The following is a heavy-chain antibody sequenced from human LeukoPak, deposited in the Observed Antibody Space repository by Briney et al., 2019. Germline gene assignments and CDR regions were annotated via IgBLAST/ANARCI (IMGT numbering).Heavy chain of an antibody. J-gene: IGHJ4*02. CDR1: GLTLSSYA. Sequence: GGSLRLSCVASGLTLSSYATHWVRQPPGKGLEWVAVISYDGSHTYYADSVKGRFTISRDNSKTTVYLQMNSLRAEDTSVYYCARERGRGVSVVGTTTTVTTSNLDDWGQGTLVTVSS. CDR2: ISYDGSHT. CDR3: ARERGRGVSVVGTTTTVTTSNLDD. V-gene: IGHV3-30-3*01. D-gene: IGHD4-17*01.